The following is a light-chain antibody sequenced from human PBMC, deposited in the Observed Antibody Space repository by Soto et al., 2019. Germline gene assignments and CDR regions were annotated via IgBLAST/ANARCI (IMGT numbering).Light chain of an antibody. Sequence: QSALTQPASVSGSPGQSITISCTGTSSDVGGYNYVSWYQKHPGKATKLMIYEVSNRHAGVSNRFSGSKSGNTASLTISGLQAEDEADYYCSSYTSSSTHVVFGGGTKLTVL. V-gene: IGLV2-14*01. CDR3: SSYTSSSTHVV. J-gene: IGLJ2*01. CDR1: SSDVGGYNY. CDR2: EVS.